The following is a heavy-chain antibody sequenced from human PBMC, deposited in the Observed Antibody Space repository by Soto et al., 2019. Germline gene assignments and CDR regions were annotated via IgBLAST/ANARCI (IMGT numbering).Heavy chain of an antibody. Sequence: QVQLQESGPGLVKPSETLALTCTVSGGSISSGSSYWGWIRQPPGKGPEWIGNIYYIGNTYYNPSLKSRVAVSIDSSKAQFSLKLNSVTAADTAVYYCLAQDYGAKGYHFETWGQGILVTVSS. CDR2: IYYIGNT. D-gene: IGHD4-17*01. CDR3: LAQDYGAKGYHFET. J-gene: IGHJ4*02. V-gene: IGHV4-39*01. CDR1: GGSISSGSSY.